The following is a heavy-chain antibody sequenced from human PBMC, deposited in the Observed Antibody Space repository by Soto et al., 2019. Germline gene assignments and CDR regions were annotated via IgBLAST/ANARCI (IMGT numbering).Heavy chain of an antibody. CDR3: AKDLRRVAAAGTNY. J-gene: IGHJ4*02. CDR1: GFTFSSYG. D-gene: IGHD6-13*01. CDR2: ISYDGSNK. V-gene: IGHV3-30*18. Sequence: QVQLVESGGGVVQPGRSLRLSCAASGFTFSSYGMHWVRQAPGKGLEWVAVISYDGSNKYYEDSVKGRFTISRDNSKNTLYLQMNSLRAEDTAVYYCAKDLRRVAAAGTNYWGQGTLVTVSS.